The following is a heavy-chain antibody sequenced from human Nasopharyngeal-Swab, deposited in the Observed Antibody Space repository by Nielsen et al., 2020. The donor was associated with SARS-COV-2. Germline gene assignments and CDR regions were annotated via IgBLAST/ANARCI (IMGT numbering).Heavy chain of an antibody. J-gene: IGHJ4*02. CDR1: GFTFSSYG. CDR3: AKPLGGRITIFGVVTVVPVPFDY. V-gene: IGHV3-30*18. Sequence: GESLKISCSASGFTFSSYGMHWVRQAPGKGLEWVAVISYDGSNKYYADSVKGRFTISRDNSKNTLYLQMNSLRAEDTAVYYCAKPLGGRITIFGVVTVVPVPFDYWGQGTLVTVSS. CDR2: ISYDGSNK. D-gene: IGHD3-3*01.